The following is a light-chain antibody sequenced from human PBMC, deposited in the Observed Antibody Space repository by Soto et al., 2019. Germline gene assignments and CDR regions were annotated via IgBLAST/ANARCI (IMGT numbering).Light chain of an antibody. CDR3: LHHNSYPLT. V-gene: IGKV1-17*01. Sequence: DIQMTQSPSSLSASVGDRVTITCRASQDIRNDLGWYQQTPGKAPKRLIYAASRLQSGVPSRFSGSGSGTECTLTLPSRQPEDFATYYCLHHNSYPLTFGGGTRVEIK. CDR1: QDIRND. J-gene: IGKJ4*01. CDR2: AAS.